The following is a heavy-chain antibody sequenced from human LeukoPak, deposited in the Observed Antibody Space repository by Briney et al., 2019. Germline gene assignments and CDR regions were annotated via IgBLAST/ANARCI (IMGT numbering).Heavy chain of an antibody. V-gene: IGHV3-48*03. CDR3: ARVEASGYDYGAFDY. Sequence: PGGSLRLSCAASGFTFSSYGMNWVRQAPGKGLEWVSYISSSGRSIYYADSVKGRFTISRDNAKNSLYLQMNSLRAEDTAVYYCARVEASGYDYGAFDYWGQGTLVTVSS. D-gene: IGHD5-12*01. J-gene: IGHJ4*02. CDR2: ISSSGRSI. CDR1: GFTFSSYG.